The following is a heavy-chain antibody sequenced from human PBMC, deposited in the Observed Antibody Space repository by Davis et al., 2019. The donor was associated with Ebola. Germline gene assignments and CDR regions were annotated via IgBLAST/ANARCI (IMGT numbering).Heavy chain of an antibody. CDR2: ISSDAVNE. CDR1: GFGFSSHS. Sequence: PGGSLRLSCAASGFGFSSHSMHWVRQAPGKGLEWVAVISSDAVNEYYADSVKGRFTISRDNSRSTLNLEMRSLREEDTALYYCAIDGAGPEYYFDYWGQGTLVTVSS. V-gene: IGHV3-30*03. D-gene: IGHD2/OR15-2a*01. J-gene: IGHJ4*02. CDR3: AIDGAGPEYYFDY.